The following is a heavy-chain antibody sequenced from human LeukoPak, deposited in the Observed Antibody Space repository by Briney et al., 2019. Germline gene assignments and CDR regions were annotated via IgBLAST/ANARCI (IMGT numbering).Heavy chain of an antibody. Sequence: RGGSLRLSCAASGFTFDDYGMSWVRQAPGKGLEWVSGINWNGGSTGYADSVKGRFTISRDNAKNSLYLQMNSLRAEDTALYYCARRRIGVVIMVDWYFDLWGRGTLVTVSS. CDR3: ARRRIGVVIMVDWYFDL. V-gene: IGHV3-20*04. CDR2: INWNGGST. CDR1: GFTFDDYG. D-gene: IGHD3-3*01. J-gene: IGHJ2*01.